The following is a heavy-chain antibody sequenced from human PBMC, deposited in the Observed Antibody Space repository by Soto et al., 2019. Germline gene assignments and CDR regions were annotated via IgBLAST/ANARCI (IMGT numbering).Heavy chain of an antibody. CDR2: ISGSGGST. D-gene: IGHD3-10*01. Sequence: GGSLRLSCAASGLTFSNYALSWVRQAPGKGLEWVSGISGSGGSTYYADSVKCRFTISRDNSKNTLYLQMNSLRAEDTAVYYCAKDLLRFGEDYWGQGTLVTVSS. V-gene: IGHV3-23*01. CDR3: AKDLLRFGEDY. J-gene: IGHJ4*02. CDR1: GLTFSNYA.